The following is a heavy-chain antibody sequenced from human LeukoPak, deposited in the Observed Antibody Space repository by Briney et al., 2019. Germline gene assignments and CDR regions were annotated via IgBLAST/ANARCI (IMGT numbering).Heavy chain of an antibody. V-gene: IGHV3-23*01. D-gene: IGHD1-1*01. Sequence: PGGSLSLSCAASGLSLSSFAMSWVRQAPARGPEWLSSMKGTGETFYADSVRGRCTLFRDGSRHTVYLQLNNLRVEDTAVYYCARATWVSTADAARWGQGNVVTVSS. CDR3: ARATWVSTADAAR. CDR2: MKGTGET. CDR1: GLSLSSFA. J-gene: IGHJ4*02.